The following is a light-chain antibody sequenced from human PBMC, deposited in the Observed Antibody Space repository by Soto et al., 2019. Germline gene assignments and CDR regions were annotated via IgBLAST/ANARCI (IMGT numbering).Light chain of an antibody. CDR1: SSDVGGYNY. V-gene: IGLV2-8*01. CDR2: EVS. J-gene: IGLJ2*01. Sequence: QSALTQPPSASGSPGQSVTISCTGTSSDVGGYNYVSWYQQHPGKAPKLMIYEVSKRPSGVPDRFSGSKSGNTASLTVSGLQAEDEADDYCSGYEGSNNFVVFGGGTKLTVL. CDR3: SGYEGSNNFVV.